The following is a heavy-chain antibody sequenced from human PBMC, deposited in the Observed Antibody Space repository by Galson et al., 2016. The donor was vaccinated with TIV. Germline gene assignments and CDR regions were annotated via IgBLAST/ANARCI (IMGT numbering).Heavy chain of an antibody. D-gene: IGHD3-22*01. CDR3: VKANVYLGLVVADGAFDV. V-gene: IGHV3-9*01. CDR2: ISWNGGVV. CDR1: GFTFDDYA. J-gene: IGHJ3*01. Sequence: SLRLSCAASGFTFDDYALHWVRQAPGKGLEWVSGISWNGGVVGSADSVKGRFTISRDNAKKSLYLQMNSLRPEDTALYYCVKANVYLGLVVADGAFDVWGQGTKVTVSS.